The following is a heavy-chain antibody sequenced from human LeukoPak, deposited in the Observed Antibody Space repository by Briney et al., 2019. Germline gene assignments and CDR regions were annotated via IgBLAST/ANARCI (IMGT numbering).Heavy chain of an antibody. CDR3: ARVGYSSGWPLDY. D-gene: IGHD6-19*01. CDR2: MNPNSGNT. V-gene: IGHV1-8*01. J-gene: IGHJ4*02. Sequence: ASVKVSCKASGYTFTSYDINWVRQATGQGLEWMGWMNPNSGNTGYAQKFQGRVTMTRNTSISTAYMELSSLRSEDTAVYCCARVGYSSGWPLDYWGQGTLVTVSS. CDR1: GYTFTSYD.